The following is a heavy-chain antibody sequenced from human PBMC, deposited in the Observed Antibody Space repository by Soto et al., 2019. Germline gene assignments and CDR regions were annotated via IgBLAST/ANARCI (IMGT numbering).Heavy chain of an antibody. J-gene: IGHJ6*02. CDR1: GGSFSGYY. CDR2: INHSGST. V-gene: IGHV4-34*01. CDR3: ARSYCSSTSCYSHYYYGMDV. D-gene: IGHD2-2*02. Sequence: SETLSLTCAVYGGSFSGYYWSWIRQPPGKGLEWIGEINHSGSTNYNPSLKSRVTISVDTSKNQFSLKLSSVTAADTAVYYCARSYCSSTSCYSHYYYGMDVWGQGTTVTVSS.